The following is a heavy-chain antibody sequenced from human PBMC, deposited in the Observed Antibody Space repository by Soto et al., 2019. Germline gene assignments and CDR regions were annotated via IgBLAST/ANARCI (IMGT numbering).Heavy chain of an antibody. D-gene: IGHD3-22*01. Sequence: PSETLSLTCTVSGGSISSCGYYCIWIRHHPGKGLEWIGYIYYSGSTYYNPSLKSRVTLSVDTSKNQFSLTLSSVTAADTAVYYCARLDSSGYCYGYYFDYWGQGTLVTVSS. CDR2: IYYSGST. J-gene: IGHJ4*02. CDR1: GGSISSCGYY. V-gene: IGHV4-31*03. CDR3: ARLDSSGYCYGYYFDY.